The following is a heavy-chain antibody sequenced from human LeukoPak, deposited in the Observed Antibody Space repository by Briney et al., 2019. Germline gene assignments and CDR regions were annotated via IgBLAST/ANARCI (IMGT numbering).Heavy chain of an antibody. CDR1: GGSFSGYY. CDR3: ASGRTDYYDSSGYYYEDAFDI. V-gene: IGHV4-34*01. J-gene: IGHJ3*02. D-gene: IGHD3-22*01. CDR2: INHSGST. Sequence: SETLSLTCAVYGGSFSGYYWSWIRQPPGKGLEWIGEINHSGSTNYNPSLKSRVTISVDTSKNQFSLKLSSVTAADTAVYYCASGRTDYYDSSGYYYEDAFDIWGQGTMVTVSS.